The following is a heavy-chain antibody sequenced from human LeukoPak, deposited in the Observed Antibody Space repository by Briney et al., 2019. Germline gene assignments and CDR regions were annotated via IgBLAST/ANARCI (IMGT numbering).Heavy chain of an antibody. Sequence: ASVKVSCKASGYTFTSYAMHWMRQAPGQRLEWMGWINAGNGNTKYSQKFQGRVTITRDTSASTAYMELSSLRSEDTAVYYCAREGSGYAFGDYWGQETLVTVSS. CDR1: GYTFTSYA. D-gene: IGHD5-12*01. V-gene: IGHV1-3*01. J-gene: IGHJ4*02. CDR2: INAGNGNT. CDR3: AREGSGYAFGDY.